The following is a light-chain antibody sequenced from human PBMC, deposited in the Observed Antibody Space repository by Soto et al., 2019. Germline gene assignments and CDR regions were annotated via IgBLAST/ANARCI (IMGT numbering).Light chain of an antibody. CDR1: QSVSSN. V-gene: IGKV3D-20*02. Sequence: EIVLTQSPGILSLSPGERATLSCRASQSVSSNLAWYQQKPGQAPRLLIYDASSRATGIPDKFSGRGSGTDFTLTISRLEPEDLAVYDCQQRSSWPITVGPGTRREIK. CDR3: QQRSSWPIT. CDR2: DAS. J-gene: IGKJ5*01.